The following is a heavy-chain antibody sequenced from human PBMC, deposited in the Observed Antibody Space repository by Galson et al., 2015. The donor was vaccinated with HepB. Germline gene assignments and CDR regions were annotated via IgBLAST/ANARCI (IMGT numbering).Heavy chain of an antibody. CDR2: IYPGDSDT. V-gene: IGHV5-51*01. CDR3: ASVIVDTDNYYGMDV. J-gene: IGHJ6*02. Sequence: QSGAEVKKPGESLKISCKGSGYSFTSYWIGWVRQMPGKGLEWMGIIYPGDSDTRYSPSFQGQVTISADKSISTAYLQWSSLKASDTAMYYCASVIVDTDNYYGMDVWGQGTTVTVSS. CDR1: GYSFTSYW. D-gene: IGHD5-18*01.